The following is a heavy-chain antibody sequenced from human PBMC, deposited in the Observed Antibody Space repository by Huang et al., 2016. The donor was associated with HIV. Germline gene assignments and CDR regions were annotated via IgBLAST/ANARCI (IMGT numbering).Heavy chain of an antibody. J-gene: IGHJ4*02. Sequence: QVQLVESGGGVVQPGGSLRLSCAANGFTFSIHGMHWVRQAPGKGLELVAFIRYDGSNKYYVESVKGRFTISRDNSKNTLYLQMNSLRAEDTAVYYCAKTGGGYSSGWAPLYFDYWGQGTLVTVSS. CDR2: IRYDGSNK. V-gene: IGHV3-30*02. CDR1: GFTFSIHG. CDR3: AKTGGGYSSGWAPLYFDY. D-gene: IGHD6-19*01.